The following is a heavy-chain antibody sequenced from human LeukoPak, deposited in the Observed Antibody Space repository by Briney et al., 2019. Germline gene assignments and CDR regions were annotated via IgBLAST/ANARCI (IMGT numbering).Heavy chain of an antibody. D-gene: IGHD3-16*02. J-gene: IGHJ4*02. CDR3: ARDKKVSGYYVWGSYRPFDY. Sequence: LSLTCTVSGGSISSSSYYWGWIRQPPGKGLEWVSYISSSGSTIYYADSVKGRFTISRDNAKNSLYLQMNSLRAEDTAVYYCARDKKVSGYYVWGSYRPFDYWGQGTLVTVSS. CDR1: GGSISSSSYY. V-gene: IGHV3-11*04. CDR2: ISSSGSTI.